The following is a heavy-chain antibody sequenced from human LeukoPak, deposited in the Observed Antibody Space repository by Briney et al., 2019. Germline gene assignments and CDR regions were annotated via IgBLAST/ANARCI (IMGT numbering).Heavy chain of an antibody. CDR1: GGSISSYY. Sequence: SETLSLTCTVSGGSISSYYWSWIRQPPGKGLEWIGYIYYSGSTNYNPSPKSRVTISVDTSKNQFSLRLSSVTAADTAVYSCARNYYDSSGYYDDWYFDLWGRGTLVTVSS. J-gene: IGHJ2*01. CDR2: IYYSGST. D-gene: IGHD3-22*01. V-gene: IGHV4-59*01. CDR3: ARNYYDSSGYYDDWYFDL.